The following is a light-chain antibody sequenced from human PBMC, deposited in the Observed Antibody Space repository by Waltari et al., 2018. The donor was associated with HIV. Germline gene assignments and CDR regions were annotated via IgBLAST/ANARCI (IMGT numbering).Light chain of an antibody. V-gene: IGLV2-8*01. Sequence: QSALPQPPSASGSLGPSVTISFPGSSSDIGAHYFVSWFQQHPHSAPKLLLYEVTRRPSTVSDRFSGSRSGNTAFLTVAGLQPDDEATYFCSSYGDSLKVLFGGGTNVTVL. CDR3: SSYGDSLKVL. CDR2: EVT. J-gene: IGLJ2*01. CDR1: SSDIGAHYF.